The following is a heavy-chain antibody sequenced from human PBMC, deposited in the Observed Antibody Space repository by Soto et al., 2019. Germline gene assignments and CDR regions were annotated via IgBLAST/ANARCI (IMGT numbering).Heavy chain of an antibody. J-gene: IGHJ5*02. V-gene: IGHV4-30-2*01. CDR2: ISPSGRP. CDR3: TRGVLA. D-gene: IGHD2-8*01. CDR1: GGSVSSGGYS. Sequence: QVQLQESGSRLVRPSQPLSLTCSVSGGSVSSGGYSWIGIRQAPGKGLEWIGFISPSGRPAYNPSLKSRVSISVDTSKNQISLELYSVTAADTAVYYCTRGVLAWGPGTLVTVSS.